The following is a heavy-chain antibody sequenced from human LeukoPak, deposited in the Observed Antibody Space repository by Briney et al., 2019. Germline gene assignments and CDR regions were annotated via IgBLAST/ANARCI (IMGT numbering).Heavy chain of an antibody. Sequence: ATVKVSWKASGYTFTSYGISWVRQAPGQGLEWMGWISAYNGNTNYAQKLQGRVTMTTDTSTSTAYMELRSLRSDDTAVYYCARDRLVVVAATPVDAFDIWGQGTMVTVSS. V-gene: IGHV1-18*01. D-gene: IGHD2-15*01. CDR2: ISAYNGNT. J-gene: IGHJ3*02. CDR3: ARDRLVVVAATPVDAFDI. CDR1: GYTFTSYG.